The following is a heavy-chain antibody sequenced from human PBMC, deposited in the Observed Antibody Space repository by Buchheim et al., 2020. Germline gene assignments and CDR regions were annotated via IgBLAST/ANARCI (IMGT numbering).Heavy chain of an antibody. CDR3: ARGEDGYNF. D-gene: IGHD5-24*01. J-gene: IGHJ4*02. Sequence: QVQLVESGGGVVQPGRSLRLSCAASGFTFTSYGMHWVRQAPGKGLEWVAVIWYDGSNEYYAESVKGRFTISRDNSKNKLYLQMNSLRAEDTAVYYCARGEDGYNFWGQGTL. CDR1: GFTFTSYG. CDR2: IWYDGSNE. V-gene: IGHV3-33*01.